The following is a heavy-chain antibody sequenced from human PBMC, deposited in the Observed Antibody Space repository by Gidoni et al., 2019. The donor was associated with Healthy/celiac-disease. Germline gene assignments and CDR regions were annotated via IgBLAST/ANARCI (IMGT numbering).Heavy chain of an antibody. D-gene: IGHD2-2*02. V-gene: IGHV1-18*01. CDR1: GYTFTSYG. J-gene: IGHJ6*02. Sequence: QVQLVQSGAEVKKPGASVKVSCKASGYTFTSYGISWVRQAPGQGLEWMGWISAYNGNTNYAQKLQGRVTMTTDTSTSTAYMELRSLRSDDTAVYYCARGDIVVVPAAINYYYYYGMDVWGQGTTVTVSS. CDR3: ARGDIVVVPAAINYYYYYGMDV. CDR2: ISAYNGNT.